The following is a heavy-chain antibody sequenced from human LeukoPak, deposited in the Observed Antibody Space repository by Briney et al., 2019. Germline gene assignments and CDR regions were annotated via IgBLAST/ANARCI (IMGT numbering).Heavy chain of an antibody. J-gene: IGHJ4*02. CDR2: LRYDGSNR. Sequence: PGGSLRLSCVASEFTFTSYGMHWVRQAPGKGLEWVAFLRYDGSNRSYADSVKGRFTISRDNSKNTLCLQMNSLRAEDTAVYYCAKDVDLFGELYFDSWGQGTLVTVSS. CDR3: AKDVDLFGELYFDS. CDR1: EFTFTSYG. D-gene: IGHD3-10*02. V-gene: IGHV3-30*02.